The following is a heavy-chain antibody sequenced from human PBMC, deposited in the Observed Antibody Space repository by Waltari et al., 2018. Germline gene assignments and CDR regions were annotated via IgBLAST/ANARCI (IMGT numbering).Heavy chain of an antibody. Sequence: QVQLVQSGAEVTKPGASAKVSCKASGYTCTRYDINVVRQATGQGLEWMGWMNPNSGNTGYAQKFQGRVTITRNTSISTAYMELSSLRSEDTAVYYCARDRGAWSRVFDYWGQGTLVTVSS. J-gene: IGHJ4*02. CDR3: ARDRGAWSRVFDY. D-gene: IGHD3-3*01. V-gene: IGHV1-8*03. CDR1: GYTCTRYD. CDR2: MNPNSGNT.